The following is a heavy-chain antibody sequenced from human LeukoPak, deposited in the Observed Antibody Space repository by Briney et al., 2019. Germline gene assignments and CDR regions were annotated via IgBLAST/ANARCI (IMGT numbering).Heavy chain of an antibody. CDR1: GYTFTGYY. CDR3: ARYYDYVWGSYRPDNWFDH. V-gene: IGHV1-2*02. CDR2: INPNSGGT. Sequence: GASVKVSCKASGYTFTGYYMHWVRQAPGQGLEWMGWINPNSGGTNYAQKFQGRVTMTRDTSISTAYMELSRLRSDDTAVYYCARYYDYVWGSYRPDNWFDHWGQGTLVTVSS. D-gene: IGHD3-16*02. J-gene: IGHJ5*02.